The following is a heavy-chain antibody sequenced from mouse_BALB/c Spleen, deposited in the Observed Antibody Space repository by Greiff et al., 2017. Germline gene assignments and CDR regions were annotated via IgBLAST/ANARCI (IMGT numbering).Heavy chain of an antibody. D-gene: IGHD1-1*01. CDR1: GYSFTDYN. CDR2: INPNNGDT. CDR3: ARDYDSY. V-gene: IGHV1S135*01. J-gene: IGHJ2*01. Sequence: VQLQQSGPELVKPGASVKVSCKASGYSFTDYNMYWVKQSHGKSLEWIGDINPNNGDTFYNQKFKGKATLTVDKSSSTAYMQLNSLTSEDSAVYYCARDYDSYWGQGTTLTVSS.